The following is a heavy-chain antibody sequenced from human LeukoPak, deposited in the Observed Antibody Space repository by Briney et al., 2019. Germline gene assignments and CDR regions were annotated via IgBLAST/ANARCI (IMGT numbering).Heavy chain of an antibody. D-gene: IGHD1-1*01. J-gene: IGHJ5*02. Sequence: PGGSLRLSCAASGFTFSTYWMQWVRQAPGKGLDWMAFINYDGSIKLYAGSVIGRFTISRDNSKNTVDLQMNSLRSEDTAVYYCVKESLEGDTWGQGTLVTVSS. V-gene: IGHV3-30*02. CDR3: VKESLEGDT. CDR2: INYDGSIK. CDR1: GFTFSTYW.